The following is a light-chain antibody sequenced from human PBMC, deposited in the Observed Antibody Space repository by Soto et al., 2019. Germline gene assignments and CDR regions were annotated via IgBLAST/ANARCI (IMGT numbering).Light chain of an antibody. CDR2: GAS. Sequence: EIVMTQSPATLSVSPGVRATLSCRASQSVSSNLAWYQQKPGQAPRLLIYGASTRATRIPARFSGSGSGTEFTLTISSLQSEDFAVYYCQQYNNWPSTFVQGTKVEIK. CDR3: QQYNNWPST. V-gene: IGKV3-15*01. J-gene: IGKJ1*01. CDR1: QSVSSN.